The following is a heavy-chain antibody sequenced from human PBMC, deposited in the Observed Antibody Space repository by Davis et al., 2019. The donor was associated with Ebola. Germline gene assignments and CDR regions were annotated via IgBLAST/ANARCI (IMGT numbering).Heavy chain of an antibody. CDR2: IYWDDDK. Sequence: TLSLTCAVSGGFISSGGYSWGWIRQPPGKALEWLALIYWDDDKRYSPSLKSRLTITKDTSKNQVVLTMTNMDPVDTATYYCAHLKYRSGWDYWGQGTLVTVSS. CDR1: GGFISSGGYS. D-gene: IGHD6-19*01. J-gene: IGHJ4*02. CDR3: AHLKYRSGWDY. V-gene: IGHV2-5*02.